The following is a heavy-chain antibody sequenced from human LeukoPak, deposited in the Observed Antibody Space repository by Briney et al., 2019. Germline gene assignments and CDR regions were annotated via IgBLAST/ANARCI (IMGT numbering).Heavy chain of an antibody. J-gene: IGHJ4*02. CDR3: ARDLPPDSSGYSVLDY. D-gene: IGHD3-22*01. Sequence: GASVKGSWKASGYTFTSYYMHLVRQAPGQRLEWMGIINPSGGSTSYAQKFQGRVTMTRDMSASTVYMELSSLRSEDTAVYYCARDLPPDSSGYSVLDYWGQGTLVTVSS. CDR2: INPSGGST. V-gene: IGHV1-46*01. CDR1: GYTFTSYY.